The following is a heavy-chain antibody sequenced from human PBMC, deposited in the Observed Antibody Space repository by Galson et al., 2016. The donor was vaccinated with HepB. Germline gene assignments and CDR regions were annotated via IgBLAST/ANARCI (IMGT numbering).Heavy chain of an antibody. CDR1: GFSVTTHY. CDR3: ASDYTFGHRGFDF. D-gene: IGHD3-10*01. J-gene: IGHJ4*02. CDR2: ISVGDNT. V-gene: IGHV3-53*01. Sequence: SLRLSCAASGFSVTTHYMSWIRQAPGKGLEWVSVISVGDNTNYADSVTGRFTVSRDTSKNTVVLQMNNLRVEDTAVYYCASDYTFGHRGFDFWGQGVLVTVSS.